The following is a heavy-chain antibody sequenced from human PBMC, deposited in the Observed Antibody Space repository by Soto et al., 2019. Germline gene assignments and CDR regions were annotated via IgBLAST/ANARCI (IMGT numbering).Heavy chain of an antibody. CDR3: ARVYYDFWSGYHNWFDP. D-gene: IGHD3-3*01. CDR1: GYTFTSYG. V-gene: IGHV1-18*01. CDR2: ISAYNGNT. Sequence: ASVKVSCKASGYTFTSYGISWVRQAPGQGLEWMGWISAYNGNTNYAQKLQGRVTMTTDTSTSTAYMELRSLRSDDTAVYYCARVYYDFWSGYHNWFDPCGQGTLVTVSS. J-gene: IGHJ5*02.